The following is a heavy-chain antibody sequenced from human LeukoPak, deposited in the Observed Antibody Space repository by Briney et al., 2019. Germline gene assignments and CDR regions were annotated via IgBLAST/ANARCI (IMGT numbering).Heavy chain of an antibody. Sequence: GGSLRLSCVASGFTFGNVAMSWVRQAPGKGLEWVSAISYNGASTDYADSVKGRFTISRDNSKNTSYLQMNSLRAEDTAVYYCARRTGGTKDYWGQGTQVTVSS. V-gene: IGHV3-23*01. J-gene: IGHJ4*02. D-gene: IGHD7-27*01. CDR3: ARRTGGTKDY. CDR1: GFTFGNVA. CDR2: ISYNGAST.